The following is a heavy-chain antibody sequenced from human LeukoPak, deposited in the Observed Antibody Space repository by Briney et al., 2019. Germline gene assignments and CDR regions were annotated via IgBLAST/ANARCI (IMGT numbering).Heavy chain of an antibody. V-gene: IGHV1-46*01. D-gene: IGHD6-13*01. J-gene: IGHJ4*02. CDR3: ARARKDGSSWFTPFDY. CDR2: INPSGGST. Sequence: ASVKVSCKASGGTFSSYAISWVRQAPGQGLEWMGIINPSGGSTSYAQKFQGRVTMTRDTSTSTVYMELSSLRSEDTAVYYCARARKDGSSWFTPFDYWGQGTLVTVSS. CDR1: GGTFSSYA.